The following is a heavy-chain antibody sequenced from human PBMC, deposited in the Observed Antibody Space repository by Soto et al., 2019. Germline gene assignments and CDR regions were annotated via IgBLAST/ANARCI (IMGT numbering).Heavy chain of an antibody. CDR2: TRNKANSYTT. CDR1: GFTFSDHY. V-gene: IGHV3-72*01. J-gene: IGHJ4*02. D-gene: IGHD5-18*01. Sequence: EVQLVESGGGLVQPGGSLRLSCAASGFTFSDHYMDWVRQAPGKGLEWVGRTRNKANSYTTEYAASVIGRFTISRDDSKNSLYLQMNSLKTEDTAVYYCARVDTAMVTDYWGQGTLVTVSS. CDR3: ARVDTAMVTDY.